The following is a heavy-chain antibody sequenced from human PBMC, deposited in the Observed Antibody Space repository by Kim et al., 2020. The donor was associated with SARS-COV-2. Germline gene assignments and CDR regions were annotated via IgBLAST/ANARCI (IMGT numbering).Heavy chain of an antibody. Sequence: GGSLRLSCAASGFTFSSYSMNWVRQAPGKGLEWVSSISSSSSYIYYADSVKGRFTISRDNAKNSLYLQMNSLRAEDTAVYYCAREEVGFLPAAGEGRPYYYYGMDVWGQGTTVTVSS. J-gene: IGHJ6*02. CDR2: ISSSSSYI. V-gene: IGHV3-21*01. D-gene: IGHD3-10*01. CDR1: GFTFSSYS. CDR3: AREEVGFLPAAGEGRPYYYYGMDV.